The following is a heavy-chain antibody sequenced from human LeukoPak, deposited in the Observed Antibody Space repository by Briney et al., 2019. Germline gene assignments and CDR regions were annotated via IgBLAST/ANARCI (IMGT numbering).Heavy chain of an antibody. CDR2: ISAYNGNT. D-gene: IGHD3-22*01. J-gene: IGHJ4*02. CDR3: ARDLRPYYDSSGYPPGGY. CDR1: GYTFTSYG. Sequence: ASVKVSCKASGYTFTSYGISWVRQAPGQGLEWMGWISAYNGNTNYAQKLQGRVTMTTDTSTSTAYMELRSLRSDDTAVYYCARDLRPYYDSSGYPPGGYWGQGTLVTVSS. V-gene: IGHV1-18*01.